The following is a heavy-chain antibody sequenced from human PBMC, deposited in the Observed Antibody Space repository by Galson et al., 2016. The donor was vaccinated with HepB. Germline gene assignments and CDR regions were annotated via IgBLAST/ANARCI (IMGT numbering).Heavy chain of an antibody. CDR3: ARTGSMTTVTANEYFFDY. Sequence: CTVSAGSISSGGYYWSWIRHHPGKGLEWIGYIHYSGRTYYNPSLKSRGTISVDTSKNQFSLKLNFVTAADTAVYYCARTGSMTTVTANEYFFDYWGQGTLVTVSP. CDR2: IHYSGRT. CDR1: AGSISSGGYY. V-gene: IGHV4-31*03. D-gene: IGHD4-17*01. J-gene: IGHJ4*02.